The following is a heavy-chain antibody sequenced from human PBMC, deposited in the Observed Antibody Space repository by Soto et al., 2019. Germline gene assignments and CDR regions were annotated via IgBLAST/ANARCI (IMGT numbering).Heavy chain of an antibody. CDR2: IYPGDSDT. D-gene: IGHD3-22*01. Sequence: GESLKISCNCSGYSCTTYCIGLVLQMPGKGLEWMGVIYPGDSDTRFSPSFQGQVTISVDMSISTAYLQWSSLKASDTAMYYCARQADHYDRNSFGYWGQGTLVTVSS. CDR3: ARQADHYDRNSFGY. V-gene: IGHV5-51*01. CDR1: GYSCTTYC. J-gene: IGHJ4*02.